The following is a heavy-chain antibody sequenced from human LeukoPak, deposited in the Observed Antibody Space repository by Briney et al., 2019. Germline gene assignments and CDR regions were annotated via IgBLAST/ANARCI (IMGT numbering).Heavy chain of an antibody. CDR1: GGTFSSYA. Sequence: SVKVSCKASGGTFSSYAISWVRQAPGQGLEWMGGIIPIFGTANYAQKFQGRVTITADESTSTAYVELSSLRSEDTAVYYCARDPVYGSLMDVWGQGTTVTVSS. D-gene: IGHD2-8*01. J-gene: IGHJ6*02. CDR3: ARDPVYGSLMDV. CDR2: IIPIFGTA. V-gene: IGHV1-69*13.